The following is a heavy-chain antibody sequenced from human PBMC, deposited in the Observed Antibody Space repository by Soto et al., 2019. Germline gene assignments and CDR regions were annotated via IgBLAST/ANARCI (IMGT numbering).Heavy chain of an antibody. J-gene: IGHJ5*02. CDR1: GFTFSSYG. Sequence: PGGSLRLSCAASGFTFSSYGMHWVRQAPGKGLEWVAVIWYDGSNKYYADSVKGRFTISRDNSKNTLYLQMNSLRAEDTAVYYCARDLGPPLMNPWGQGTLVTVSS. CDR2: IWYDGSNK. CDR3: ARDLGPPLMNP. D-gene: IGHD2-8*01. V-gene: IGHV3-33*01.